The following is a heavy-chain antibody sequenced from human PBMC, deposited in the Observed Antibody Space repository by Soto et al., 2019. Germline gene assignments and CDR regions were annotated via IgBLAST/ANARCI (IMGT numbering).Heavy chain of an antibody. CDR2: VHESGST. D-gene: IGHD1-20*01. J-gene: IGHJ4*02. V-gene: IGHV4-59*03. CDR3: ARGTRALITSFFAY. CDR1: GDAISNYY. Sequence: SETLSLTCSVSGDAISNYYWSWIRQTPGGGLEWIGCVHESGSTDYNPSLRGRVIISLHTSKSQFSLSLRSATAADTATYYCARGTRALITSFFAYWGQGIPVTVSS.